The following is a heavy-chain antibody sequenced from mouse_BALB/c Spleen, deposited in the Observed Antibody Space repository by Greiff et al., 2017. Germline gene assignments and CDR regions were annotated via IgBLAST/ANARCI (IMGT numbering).Heavy chain of an antibody. V-gene: IGHV1S137*01. CDR3: ARGNYGSSYYFDY. D-gene: IGHD1-1*01. J-gene: IGHJ2*01. Sequence: VKLMESGAELVRPGVSVKISCKGSGYTFTDYAMHWVKQSHAKSLEWIGVISTYYGDASYNQKFKGKATMTVDKSSSTAYMELARLTSEDSAIYYCARGNYGSSYYFDYWGQGTTLTVSS. CDR1: GYTFTDYA. CDR2: ISTYYGDA.